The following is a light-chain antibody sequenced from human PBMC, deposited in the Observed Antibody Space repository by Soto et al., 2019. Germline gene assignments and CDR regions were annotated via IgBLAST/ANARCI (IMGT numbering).Light chain of an antibody. CDR1: QTISNS. CDR3: QQTYSTPTT. V-gene: IGKV1-39*01. J-gene: IGKJ5*01. Sequence: DIQMTQSPSSLSASVGDRVTITCRASQTISNSLSWYQQKPGKAPKLLIYAASSLQSGVPSRFTGGRSGTDFTLTISSLQPEDIATYFCQQTYSTPTTFGQGTRLEIK. CDR2: AAS.